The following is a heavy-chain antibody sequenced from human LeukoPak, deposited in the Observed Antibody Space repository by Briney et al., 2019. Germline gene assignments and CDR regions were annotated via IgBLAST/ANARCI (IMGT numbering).Heavy chain of an antibody. Sequence: SETLSLTCTVSGGSISSSSYYWGWIRQPPGKGLEWIGSIYYSGSTYYNPSVKSRVTLSVDVSKSRFSLNLTSVTAADTALYFCARTHFDSLGWFDPWGQGIQVIVSS. V-gene: IGHV4-39*02. D-gene: IGHD3-9*01. CDR1: GGSISSSSYY. CDR2: IYYSGST. CDR3: ARTHFDSLGWFDP. J-gene: IGHJ5*02.